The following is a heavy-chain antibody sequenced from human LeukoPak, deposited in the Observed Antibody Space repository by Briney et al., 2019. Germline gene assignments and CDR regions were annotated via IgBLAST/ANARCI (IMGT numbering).Heavy chain of an antibody. Sequence: GGSLRLSCAASGFIFSNAWMNWVRQAPGKGLEWVGLIKSKTDGGTTDYAAPVKGRFTISRDDSKNTLYLQMNSLKTEDTAVYYCLRDWYGSGSYWQIRESYFDYWGQGTLVTVSS. CDR3: LRDWYGSGSYWQIRESYFDY. CDR2: IKSKTDGGTT. D-gene: IGHD3-10*01. CDR1: GFIFSNAW. J-gene: IGHJ4*02. V-gene: IGHV3-15*01.